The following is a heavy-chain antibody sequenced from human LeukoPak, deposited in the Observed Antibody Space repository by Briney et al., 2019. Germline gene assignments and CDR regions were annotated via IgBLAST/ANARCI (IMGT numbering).Heavy chain of an antibody. Sequence: GESLRLSCAASGFTFDDYAMHWVRQAPGKGLEWVSGIYVDGSTYYADSVKGRFTISRDNSRNTLYLQMNSLRAEDTAVYYCPRITAYDDSWGQGTLVTVSS. J-gene: IGHJ5*01. CDR1: GFTFDDYA. D-gene: IGHD1-20*01. CDR2: IYVDGST. CDR3: PRITAYDDS. V-gene: IGHV3-53*01.